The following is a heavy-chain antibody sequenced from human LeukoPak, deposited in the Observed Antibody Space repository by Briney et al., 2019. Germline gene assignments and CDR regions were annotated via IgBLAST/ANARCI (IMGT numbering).Heavy chain of an antibody. J-gene: IGHJ4*02. Sequence: GGSLRLFCATSGFAFSTSGMHWVRRARDTGLVEVAFISYDGSEKYYADSVRGRFTVSRDNSKSTLFLQMNSLRPEDTAVFYCATDRGWYFQYWGQGTLVTVSS. CDR1: GFAFSTSG. CDR3: ATDRGWYFQY. D-gene: IGHD6-19*01. CDR2: ISYDGSEK. V-gene: IGHV3-30*06.